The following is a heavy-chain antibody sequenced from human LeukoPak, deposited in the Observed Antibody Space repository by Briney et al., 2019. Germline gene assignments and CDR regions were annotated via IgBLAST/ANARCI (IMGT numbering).Heavy chain of an antibody. CDR3: ARDSSWYSFDY. CDR1: GFTFSSYG. J-gene: IGHJ4*02. CDR2: IWYDGSNK. D-gene: IGHD6-13*01. V-gene: IGHV3-33*01. Sequence: PGRSLRLSCAASGFTFSSYGMHWVRQAPGKGLEWVAAIWYDGSNKYYADSVKGRFTISRDNSKNTLYLQMNSLRAEDTAVYYCARDSSWYSFDYWGQGTLVTVSS.